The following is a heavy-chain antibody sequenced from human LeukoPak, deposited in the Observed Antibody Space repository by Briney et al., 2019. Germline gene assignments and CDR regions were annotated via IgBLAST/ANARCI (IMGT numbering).Heavy chain of an antibody. CDR2: IYYSGST. Sequence: SQTLSLTCTVSGGSISSGDYYWSWIRQPPGKGLEWIGYIYYSGSTYYNPSLKSRVTISADTSKNQFSLKLSSVTAADTAVYYCARVPRITGTTLCGWFDPWGQGTLVTVSS. J-gene: IGHJ5*02. V-gene: IGHV4-30-4*08. CDR1: GGSISSGDYY. CDR3: ARVPRITGTTLCGWFDP. D-gene: IGHD1-20*01.